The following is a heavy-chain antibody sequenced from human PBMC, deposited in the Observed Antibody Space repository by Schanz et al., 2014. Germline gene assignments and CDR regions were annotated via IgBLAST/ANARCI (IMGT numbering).Heavy chain of an antibody. CDR3: LAPDYGMDV. V-gene: IGHV3-48*01. Sequence: DVHLLESGGGLVQPGGSLRLSCAASEFTFSTDAMSWVRQAPGKGLEWISYISSSSSTRYYADSVKGRFTISRDNAKNSLFLQMNSLRAEDTAVYYCLAPDYGMDVWGQGTTVTVSS. CDR1: EFTFSTDA. CDR2: ISSSSSTR. J-gene: IGHJ6*02.